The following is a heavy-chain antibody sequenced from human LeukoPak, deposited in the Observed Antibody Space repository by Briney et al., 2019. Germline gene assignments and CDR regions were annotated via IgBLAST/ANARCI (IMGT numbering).Heavy chain of an antibody. D-gene: IGHD3-22*01. V-gene: IGHV3-23*01. CDR1: GITLSNYG. J-gene: IGHJ4*02. Sequence: GGSLRLSCAVSGITLSNYGMSWVRQAPRKGLEWVAGISDSGGSTNYADSVKGRFTISRDNPKNTLYLQMNSLRAEDTAVYFCAKRGVVIRVILVGFHKEAYYFDSWGQGALVTVSS. CDR3: AKRGVVIRVILVGFHKEAYYFDS. CDR2: ISDSGGST.